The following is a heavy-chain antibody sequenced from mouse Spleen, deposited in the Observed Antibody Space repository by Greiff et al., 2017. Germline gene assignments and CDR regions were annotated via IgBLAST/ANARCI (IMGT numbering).Heavy chain of an antibody. V-gene: IGHV2-2*01. D-gene: IGHD1-1*01. CDR3: ARNYYDGSYGYFDV. Sequence: VKLVESGPGLVQPSQSLSITCTVSGFSLTSYGVHWVRQSPGKGLEWLGVIWSGGSTDYNAAFISRLSISKDNSKSQVFFKMNSLQADDTAIYYCARNYYDGSYGYFDVWGAGTTVTVSS. J-gene: IGHJ1*01. CDR1: GFSLTSYG. CDR2: IWSGGST.